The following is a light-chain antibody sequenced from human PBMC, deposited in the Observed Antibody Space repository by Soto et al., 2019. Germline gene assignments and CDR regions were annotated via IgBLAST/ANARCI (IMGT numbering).Light chain of an antibody. CDR2: KAS. CDR3: QQYYTHWT. Sequence: DIQMTQSPSTLSASVGDRVTLTCRASQSISSSLAWYQQKPGKAPKLLIYKASTLEAGVPSRFSGSGSGTEFTLTISSLQPDDFAIYYCQQYYTHWTFGQGTKVEIK. J-gene: IGKJ1*01. V-gene: IGKV1-5*03. CDR1: QSISSS.